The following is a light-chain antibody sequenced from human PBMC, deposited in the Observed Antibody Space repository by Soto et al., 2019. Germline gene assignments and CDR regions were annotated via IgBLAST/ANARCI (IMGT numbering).Light chain of an antibody. CDR2: DVS. V-gene: IGLV2-14*03. Sequence: QSALTQAASVSGSPGQSITISCTGTSRDVGGYNYVSWYQQHPGKAPKLMIYDVSNRPSGVSNRFSGSKSGNTASLTISGLQTDDEADYYCSSYTSSSTRLYVFGTGTKVTVL. CDR3: SSYTSSSTRLYV. CDR1: SRDVGGYNY. J-gene: IGLJ1*01.